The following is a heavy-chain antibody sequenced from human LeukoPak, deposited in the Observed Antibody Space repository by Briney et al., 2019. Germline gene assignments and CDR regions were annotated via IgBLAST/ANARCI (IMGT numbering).Heavy chain of an antibody. D-gene: IGHD3-22*01. Sequence: GGSLRLSCAASGFTFDDYAMHWVRQAPGKGLEWVSGISWNSGSIGYADSVKGRFTISRDNAKNSLYLQMNSLRAEGTAFYCAKEAEYYYDSSGYYGPLDYWGQGTLVTVSS. V-gene: IGHV3-9*01. CDR1: GFTFDDYA. CDR2: ISWNSGSI. CDR3: AKEAEYYYDSSGYYGPLDY. J-gene: IGHJ4*02.